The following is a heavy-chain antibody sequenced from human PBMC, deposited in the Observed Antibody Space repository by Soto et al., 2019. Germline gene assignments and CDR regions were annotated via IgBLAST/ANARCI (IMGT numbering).Heavy chain of an antibody. D-gene: IGHD3-10*01. CDR2: IYYSGRT. J-gene: IGHJ6*02. CDR3: ARRYYYGSGSYYISSYYYYGMDV. V-gene: IGHV4-39*01. CDR1: GGSISSSSYY. Sequence: QLQLQESGPGLVKPSETLSLTCTVSGGSISSSSYYWGWIRQPPGKGLEWIGSIYYSGRTYYNPSLKSRVTISVDTSKNQFSLKLSSVTAADTAVYYCARRYYYGSGSYYISSYYYYGMDVWGQGTTVTVSS.